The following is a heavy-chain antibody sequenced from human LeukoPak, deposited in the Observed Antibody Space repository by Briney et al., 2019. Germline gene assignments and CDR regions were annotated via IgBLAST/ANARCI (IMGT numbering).Heavy chain of an antibody. V-gene: IGHV1-46*01. CDR1: GYTFTSYY. D-gene: IGHD4-17*01. CDR3: ARATIGGYGDYVRERSVGDC. J-gene: IGHJ4*02. Sequence: ASVKVSCKASGYTFTSYYMQWVRQAPGHGLEWMGIINPSGGSTSYAQKFQGRVTMTRDTSTSTVYMELSSLRSENSAVYCYARATIGGYGDYVRERSVGDCWGMGPLVT. CDR2: INPSGGST.